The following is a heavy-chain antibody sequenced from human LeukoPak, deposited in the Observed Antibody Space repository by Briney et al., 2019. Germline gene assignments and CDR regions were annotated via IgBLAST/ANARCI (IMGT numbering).Heavy chain of an antibody. CDR3: AREVDIRYFDY. J-gene: IGHJ4*02. CDR1: GFTFSSYS. D-gene: IGHD2-15*01. Sequence: GGSLRLSCAASGFTFSSYSMNWVRQAPGKGLKWVSSISSSSSYIYYADSVKGRFTISRDNAKNSLYLQMNSLRAEDTAVYYCAREVDIRYFDYWGQGTLVTVSS. V-gene: IGHV3-21*01. CDR2: ISSSSSYI.